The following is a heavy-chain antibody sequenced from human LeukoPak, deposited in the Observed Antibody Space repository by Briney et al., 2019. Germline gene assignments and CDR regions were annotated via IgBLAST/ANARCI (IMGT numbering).Heavy chain of an antibody. D-gene: IGHD2-2*01. CDR2: IRYDGSNK. CDR1: GFTFSSYG. CDR3: AKIIVVVPAATDFFDY. V-gene: IGHV3-30*02. J-gene: IGHJ4*02. Sequence: PGGSLRLSCAASGFTFSSYGMHWVRQAPGKGLEWVAFIRYDGSNKYYADSVKGRFTISRDNSKNTLYLHMNSLRAEDTAVYYCAKIIVVVPAATDFFDYWGQGTLVTVSS.